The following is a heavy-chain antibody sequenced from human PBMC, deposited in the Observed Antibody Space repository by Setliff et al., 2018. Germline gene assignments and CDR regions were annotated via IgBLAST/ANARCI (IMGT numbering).Heavy chain of an antibody. CDR1: GGTFSSYG. Sequence: SVKVSCKASGGTFSSYGISWVRQAPGQGLEWMGGTIPIFGTTDYAQKFRGRVTIITDESTSTAYMELDSLRSEDTAVYYCARSPAVLGIVYLDPWGQGTQVTVSS. D-gene: IGHD2-15*01. V-gene: IGHV1-69*05. J-gene: IGHJ5*02. CDR2: TIPIFGTT. CDR3: ARSPAVLGIVYLDP.